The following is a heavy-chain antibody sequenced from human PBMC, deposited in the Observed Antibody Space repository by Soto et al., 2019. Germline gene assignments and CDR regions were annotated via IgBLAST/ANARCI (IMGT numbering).Heavy chain of an antibody. CDR2: IYWDDDK. Sequence: SGPTLVNPTQTLTLTCTFSGFSLSTSGVGVGWIRQPPGKALEWLALIYWDDDKRYSPSLKSRLTITKDTSKNQVVLTMTNMDPVDTATYYCAHSDLSVTAYDIHNWFDPWGQGTLVTVSS. J-gene: IGHJ5*02. CDR3: AHSDLSVTAYDIHNWFDP. V-gene: IGHV2-5*02. D-gene: IGHD2-21*02. CDR1: GFSLSTSGVG.